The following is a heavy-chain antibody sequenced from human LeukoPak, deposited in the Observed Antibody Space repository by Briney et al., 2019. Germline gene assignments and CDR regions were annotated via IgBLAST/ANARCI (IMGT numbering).Heavy chain of an antibody. CDR2: INPNSGGT. Sequence: ASVKVSCKASGYTFTGYYMHWVRQAPGQGLEWMGWINPNSGGTNYAQKFQGRVTMTRDTSISTAYMELSRLRSDDTAVYYCARSPEAGTGIFDYWGQGTLVTVSS. CDR1: GYTFTGYY. J-gene: IGHJ4*02. D-gene: IGHD6-19*01. CDR3: ARSPEAGTGIFDY. V-gene: IGHV1-2*02.